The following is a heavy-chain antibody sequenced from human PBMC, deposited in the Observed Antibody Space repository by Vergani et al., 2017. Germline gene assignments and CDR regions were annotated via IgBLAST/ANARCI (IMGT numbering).Heavy chain of an antibody. D-gene: IGHD3-22*01. CDR2: ISGSGGST. V-gene: IGHV3-23*04. CDR3: AKDPPTMIVVVINDAFDI. J-gene: IGHJ3*02. Sequence: VQLVQSGAEVKKPGASVKVSCKASGYTFTGYYMHWVRQAPGKGLEWVSAISGSGGSTYYADSVKGRFTISRDNSKNTLYLQMNSLRAEDTAVYYCAKDPPTMIVVVINDAFDIWGQGTMVTVSS. CDR1: GYTFTGYY.